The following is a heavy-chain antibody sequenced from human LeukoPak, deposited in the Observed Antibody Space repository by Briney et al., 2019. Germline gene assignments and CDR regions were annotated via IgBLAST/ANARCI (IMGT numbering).Heavy chain of an antibody. CDR1: GYTFTGYY. J-gene: IGHJ3*02. V-gene: IGHV1-18*04. Sequence: ASVKVSCKASGYTFTGYYMHWVRQAPGQGLEWMGWISAYNGNTNYAQKLQGRVTMTTDTSTSTAYMELRSLRSDDTAVYYCARDKLRFLEWPDAFDIWGQGTMVTVSS. D-gene: IGHD3-3*01. CDR2: ISAYNGNT. CDR3: ARDKLRFLEWPDAFDI.